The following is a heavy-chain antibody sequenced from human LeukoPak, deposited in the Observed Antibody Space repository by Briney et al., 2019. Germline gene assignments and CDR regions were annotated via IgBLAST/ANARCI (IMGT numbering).Heavy chain of an antibody. CDR3: ARDSGSLLASDY. Sequence: ASVKVSCKASGYTFTSYYMHWVRQAPGQGLEWMGWINPNSGGTNYAQKFQGRVTMTRDTSISTAYMELSRLRSDDTAVYFCARDSGSLLASDYWGQGTLVTVSS. D-gene: IGHD1-26*01. CDR2: INPNSGGT. CDR1: GYTFTSYY. J-gene: IGHJ4*02. V-gene: IGHV1-2*02.